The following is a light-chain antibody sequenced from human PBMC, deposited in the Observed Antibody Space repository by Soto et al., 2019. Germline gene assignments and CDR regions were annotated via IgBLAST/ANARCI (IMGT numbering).Light chain of an antibody. Sequence: LTHPGSASGSPGQAITISCTGTSSDVGTYNYVSWYQQHPGKAPKLIIYEVSNRPSGVSNRFSGSKSGNTASLTISGLQAEDEADYYCSSYTSSTDYVFGTGTKVTVL. CDR3: SSYTSSTDYV. J-gene: IGLJ1*01. CDR1: SSDVGTYNY. CDR2: EVS. V-gene: IGLV2-14*01.